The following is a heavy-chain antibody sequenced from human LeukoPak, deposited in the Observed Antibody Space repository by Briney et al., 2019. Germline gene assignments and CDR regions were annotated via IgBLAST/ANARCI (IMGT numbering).Heavy chain of an antibody. CDR1: GVSISSSSYY. D-gene: IGHD5-18*01. V-gene: IGHV4-39*01. CDR3: ARDSPLFDY. Sequence: MSSETLSLTCTVSGVSISSSSYYWGWIRQPPGKGLEWIGSIYYSGSTYYNPSLKSRVTISVDTSKNQFSLKLGSVTAADTAVYYCARDSPLFDYWGQGTLVTVSS. J-gene: IGHJ4*02. CDR2: IYYSGST.